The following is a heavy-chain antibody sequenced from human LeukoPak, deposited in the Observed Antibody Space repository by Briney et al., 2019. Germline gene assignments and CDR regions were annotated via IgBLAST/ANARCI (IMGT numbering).Heavy chain of an antibody. Sequence: SETLSLTCTVSGGSISSRTYYWGWIRQPPGKGLEWIGTIFYSGSAYYNPSLKSRVTISVDTSKNHFSLKLSSVTAADTALYYCAKEARGYYYDYYMDVWGKGTTVTISS. CDR2: IFYSGSA. CDR3: AKEARGYYYDYYMDV. CDR1: GGSISSRTYY. J-gene: IGHJ6*03. V-gene: IGHV4-39*07.